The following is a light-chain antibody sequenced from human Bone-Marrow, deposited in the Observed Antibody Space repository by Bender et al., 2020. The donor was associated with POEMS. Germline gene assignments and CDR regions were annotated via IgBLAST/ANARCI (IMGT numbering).Light chain of an antibody. CDR1: SSNTGSGYD. Sequence: QSVLTQPPSASGTPGQRVTISCSGSSSNTGSGYDINWYQHLPGTAPKLLIYGYNNRPSGVPDRFSGSKSGTSASLAITGLQAEDEADYYCSSYAGSNTVVFGGGTKLTVL. V-gene: IGLV1-40*01. CDR2: GYN. J-gene: IGLJ2*01. CDR3: SSYAGSNTVV.